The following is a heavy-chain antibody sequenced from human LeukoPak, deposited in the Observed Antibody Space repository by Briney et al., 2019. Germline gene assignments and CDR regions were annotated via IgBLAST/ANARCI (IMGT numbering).Heavy chain of an antibody. CDR3: ARGGVSGSPPYYYYYMDV. J-gene: IGHJ6*03. D-gene: IGHD3-10*01. CDR2: ISSSGSTI. CDR1: GFTFSDYY. V-gene: IGHV3-11*01. Sequence: GGSLRLSCAASGFTFSDYYMSWIRQAPGKGLEWVSYISSSGSTIYYADSVKGRFTISRDNAKNSLYLQMNSLRAEDTAVYYCARGGVSGSPPYYYYYMDVWGKGTTVTVSS.